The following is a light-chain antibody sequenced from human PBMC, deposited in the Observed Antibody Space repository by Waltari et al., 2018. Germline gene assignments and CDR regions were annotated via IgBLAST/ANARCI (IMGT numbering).Light chain of an antibody. J-gene: IGLJ3*02. CDR3: QSYDSSLSGAWV. CDR2: GNN. CDR1: SSHIGAGYD. V-gene: IGLV1-40*01. Sequence: QSVLTQPPSVSGAPGQRVTISCTGSSSHIGAGYDVHWFQQLPGPAPKLLIYGNNNRPSGVPDRFSGSKSGTSASLAISGLQAEDEADYHCQSYDSSLSGAWVFGGGTKLTVL.